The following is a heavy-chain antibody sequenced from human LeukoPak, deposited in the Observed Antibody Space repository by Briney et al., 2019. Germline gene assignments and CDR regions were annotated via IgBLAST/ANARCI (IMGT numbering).Heavy chain of an antibody. CDR2: ISGSGDST. J-gene: IGHJ4*02. D-gene: IGHD6-19*01. Sequence: PGGSLRLSCAASGFTFSNYAMNWVRQAPGKGLEWVSVISGSGDSTYYADSVKGRFTISRDNYKNTLFLQMNSLRAEDTAVYYCVKGRLTVAGHFDFWGQGTLVTVSS. CDR3: VKGRLTVAGHFDF. CDR1: GFTFSNYA. V-gene: IGHV3-23*01.